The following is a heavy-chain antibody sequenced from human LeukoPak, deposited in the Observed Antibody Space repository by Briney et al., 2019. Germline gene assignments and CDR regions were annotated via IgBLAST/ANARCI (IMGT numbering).Heavy chain of an antibody. Sequence: SETLSLTCTVSGGSISSYYWSWIWQPAGKGLEWIGRIYTSGSTNYNPSLKSRVTMSVDTSKNQFSLKLSSVTAADTAVYYCARDPFACSSSWNQYYYYGMDVWGQGTTVTVSS. D-gene: IGHD6-13*01. V-gene: IGHV4-4*07. CDR1: GGSISSYY. CDR2: IYTSGST. CDR3: ARDPFACSSSWNQYYYYGMDV. J-gene: IGHJ6*02.